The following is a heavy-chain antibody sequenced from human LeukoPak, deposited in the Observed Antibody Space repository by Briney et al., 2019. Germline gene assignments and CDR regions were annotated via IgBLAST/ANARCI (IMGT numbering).Heavy chain of an antibody. CDR3: AKEGRYYGSGSYYSRPYFDY. Sequence: GGSLRLSCAASGFTFSSYAMSWVRQAPGKGLEWVSAISGSGGSTYYADSVKGRFTISRDNSENTLYLQMNSLRAGDTAVYYCAKEGRYYGSGSYYSRPYFDYWGQGTLVTVSS. CDR2: ISGSGGST. CDR1: GFTFSSYA. J-gene: IGHJ4*02. V-gene: IGHV3-23*01. D-gene: IGHD3-10*01.